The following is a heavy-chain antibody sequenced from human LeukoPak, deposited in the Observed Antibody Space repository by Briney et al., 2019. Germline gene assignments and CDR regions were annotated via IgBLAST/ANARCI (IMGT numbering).Heavy chain of an antibody. J-gene: IGHJ6*03. V-gene: IGHV4-34*01. CDR2: INHSGST. D-gene: IGHD3-3*01. Sequence: SETLSLTCVVYGGSFSGYYWSWIRQPPGKGLEWIGEINHSGSTNYNPSLKSRVTISVDTSKNQFSLKLSSVTAADTAVYYCARRGYDFWSGYYTGGYYYYYYMDVWGKGTTVTVSS. CDR3: ARRGYDFWSGYYTGGYYYYYYMDV. CDR1: GGSFSGYY.